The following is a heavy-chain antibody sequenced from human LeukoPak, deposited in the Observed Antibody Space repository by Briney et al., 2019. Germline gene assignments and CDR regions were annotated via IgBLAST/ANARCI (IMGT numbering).Heavy chain of an antibody. CDR3: ARATTAYCTGGICPNFDY. V-gene: IGHV4-59*01. D-gene: IGHD2-8*02. CDR2: VYYSGST. J-gene: IGHJ4*02. Sequence: SETLSLTCTVSAGSITSYYWSWIRQPPGGGLEWIGYVYYSGSTNYNPSLTSRVTISVDTSKNQFSLKLTSVTAADTALYYCARATTAYCTGGICPNFDYWGQGTLVTVSS. CDR1: AGSITSYY.